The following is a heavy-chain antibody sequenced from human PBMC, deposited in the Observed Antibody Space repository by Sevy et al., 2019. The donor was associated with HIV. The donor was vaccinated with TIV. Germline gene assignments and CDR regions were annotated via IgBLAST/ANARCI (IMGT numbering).Heavy chain of an antibody. CDR3: GRDDGNYYFHY. Sequence: GGSLRLSCAASGFTFSKYWMGGVRQAPGKGLEWVGNIKEDAGQKYYVDSVKGRFSISRDKAKNSLYRQMNSLRVEDSAVYFCGRDDGNYYFHYWGQGTLVTVSS. CDR2: IKEDAGQK. D-gene: IGHD1-7*01. J-gene: IGHJ4*02. CDR1: GFTFSKYW. V-gene: IGHV3-7*01.